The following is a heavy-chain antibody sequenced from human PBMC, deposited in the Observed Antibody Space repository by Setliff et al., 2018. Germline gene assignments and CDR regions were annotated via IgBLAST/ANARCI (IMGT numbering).Heavy chain of an antibody. Sequence: SVKVSCNASGVTFSTYAMNWVRQAPGQGLEWVGVIVPQTRTTSYAQKFQGRVTITADESTTTGYMELSGLRSDDTAVYFCATEGRGVTTAHWGQGTLVTVSS. CDR3: ATEGRGVTTAH. V-gene: IGHV1-69*13. J-gene: IGHJ4*02. CDR1: GVTFSTYA. CDR2: IVPQTRTT. D-gene: IGHD4-17*01.